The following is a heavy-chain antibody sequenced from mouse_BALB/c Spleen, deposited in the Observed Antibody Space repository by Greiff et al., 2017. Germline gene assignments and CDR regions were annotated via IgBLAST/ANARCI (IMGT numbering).Heavy chain of an antibody. V-gene: IGHV3-2*02. Sequence: EVQLVESGPGLVKPSQSLSLTCTVTGYSITSDYAWNWIRQFPGNKLEWMGYISYSGSTSYNPSLKSRISITRDTSKNQFFLQLNSVTTEDTATYYCAKGRNYYGFRYAMDYWGQGTSVTVSS. D-gene: IGHD1-2*01. J-gene: IGHJ4*01. CDR2: ISYSGST. CDR3: AKGRNYYGFRYAMDY. CDR1: GYSITSDYA.